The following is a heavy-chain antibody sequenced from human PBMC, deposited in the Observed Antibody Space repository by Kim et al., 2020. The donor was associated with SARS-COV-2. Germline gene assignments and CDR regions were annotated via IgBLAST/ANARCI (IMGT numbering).Heavy chain of an antibody. J-gene: IGHJ4*02. CDR1: GYPFIGYY. Sequence: ASVKVSCKASGYPFIGYYLHWVRQAPGRGLEWMGWINPHTGGTVYAQRFQGRVTMTRDTSTGTAYMELGSLRSDDTAIYYFARDLSSINWYFVYWGQGTLITVSS. CDR2: INPHTGGT. V-gene: IGHV1-2*02. D-gene: IGHD6-13*01. CDR3: ARDLSSINWYFVY.